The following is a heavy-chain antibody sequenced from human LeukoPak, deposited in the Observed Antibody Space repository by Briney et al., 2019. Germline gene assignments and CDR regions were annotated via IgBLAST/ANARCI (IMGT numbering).Heavy chain of an antibody. CDR3: ARVLFSSGYPYYYYMDV. CDR2: INHSGST. Sequence: SETLSLTCAVYGGSFSGYYWSWIRQPPGKGLEWIGEINHSGSTNYNPSLKSRVMISVDTSKNQFSLKLSSVTAADTAVYYCARVLFSSGYPYYYYMDVWGKGTTVTISS. D-gene: IGHD3-22*01. J-gene: IGHJ6*03. V-gene: IGHV4-34*01. CDR1: GGSFSGYY.